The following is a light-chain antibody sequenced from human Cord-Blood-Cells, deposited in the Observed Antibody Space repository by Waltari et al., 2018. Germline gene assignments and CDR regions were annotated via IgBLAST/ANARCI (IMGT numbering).Light chain of an antibody. CDR1: NIGSKS. J-gene: IGLJ3*02. CDR2: YAT. V-gene: IGLV3-21*04. CDR3: QVWDSSSDHPV. Sequence: SYVLPQPPSVSVAPGKPARITCGGNNIGSKSVPWYQQKPGQAPVLVISYATDRPTGIPERFSGSNSGNTATLTISRVEAGDEADYYCQVWDSSSDHPVFGGGTKLTVL.